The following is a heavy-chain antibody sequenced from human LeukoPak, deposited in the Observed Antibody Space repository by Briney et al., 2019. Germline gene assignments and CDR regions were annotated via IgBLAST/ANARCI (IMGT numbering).Heavy chain of an antibody. J-gene: IGHJ4*02. CDR3: AKDHVYSSGWSLDY. V-gene: IGHV3-30*18. Sequence: GGSLRLSCAASGFTFSSYGMHWVRQAPGKGLEWVAVISYDGSNKYYADSVKGRFTISRDNSKNTLYLQMNSLRAEDTAVYYCAKDHVYSSGWSLDYWGQGTLVTVSS. CDR1: GFTFSSYG. D-gene: IGHD6-19*01. CDR2: ISYDGSNK.